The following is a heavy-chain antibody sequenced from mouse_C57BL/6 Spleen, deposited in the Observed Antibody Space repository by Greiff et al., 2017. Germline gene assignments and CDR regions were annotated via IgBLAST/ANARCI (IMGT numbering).Heavy chain of an antibody. Sequence: VQLQESGAELMKPGASVKLSCKATGYTFTGYWIEWVKQRPGHGLAWIGEILPGSGSTNYNEKFKGKATLPADTSSTTAYMQLCSLTTEDSAIYYCAREGAITTLAFDYWGQGTTLTVSS. J-gene: IGHJ2*01. D-gene: IGHD1-1*01. V-gene: IGHV1-9*01. CDR3: AREGAITTLAFDY. CDR1: GYTFTGYW. CDR2: ILPGSGST.